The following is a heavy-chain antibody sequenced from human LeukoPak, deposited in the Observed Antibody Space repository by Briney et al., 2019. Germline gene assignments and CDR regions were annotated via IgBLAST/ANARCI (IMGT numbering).Heavy chain of an antibody. D-gene: IGHD3-3*01. J-gene: IGHJ4*02. CDR1: GFTFDDYG. Sequence: GGSLRLSCAASGFTFDDYGMSWVRQAPGKGLEWVSGINWNGGSTGYADSVRGRFTISRDNSKNSLYLQMNSLRAEDTALYYCAKSGFWSGYFPLDYWGQGTLVTVSS. CDR3: AKSGFWSGYFPLDY. CDR2: INWNGGST. V-gene: IGHV3-20*04.